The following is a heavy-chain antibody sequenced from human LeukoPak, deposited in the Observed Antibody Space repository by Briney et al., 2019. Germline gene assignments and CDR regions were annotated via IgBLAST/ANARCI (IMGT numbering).Heavy chain of an antibody. V-gene: IGHV3-23*01. CDR1: GFTFNIYA. CDR3: AKVDDYNNYLLDY. Sequence: GGSLRLSCAASGFTFNIYAISWVRQAPGKGLEWVSTITNSGDKTFYADSVKGRFTISRDNSVNTLYLQMNSLRAEDTAVYYCAKVDDYNNYLLDYWGQGTLVSVSS. CDR2: ITNSGDKT. D-gene: IGHD4-11*01. J-gene: IGHJ4*02.